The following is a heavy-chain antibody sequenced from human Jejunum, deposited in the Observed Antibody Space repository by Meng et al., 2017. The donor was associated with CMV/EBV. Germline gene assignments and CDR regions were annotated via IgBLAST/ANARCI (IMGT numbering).Heavy chain of an antibody. CDR2: IHYAWDSQ. CDR3: AKNRDGIDS. D-gene: IGHD2/OR15-2a*01. V-gene: IGHV3-30*02. J-gene: IGHJ4*02. CDR1: GFTFSRSG. Sequence: QVQLVGSGGGVVLPGGSLRLSCVTSGFTFSRSGMHWVRQAPGKPLEWVSFIHYAWDSQYYADSVKGRFTISRDDSRNTVYLQMNSLTTEDTAVYYCAKNRDGIDSWGQGTLVTVSS.